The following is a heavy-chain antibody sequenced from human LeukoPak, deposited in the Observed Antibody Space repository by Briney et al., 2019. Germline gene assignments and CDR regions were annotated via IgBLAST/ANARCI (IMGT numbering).Heavy chain of an antibody. D-gene: IGHD6-19*01. CDR1: GGSISSYY. CDR3: ARDKAGTYFDS. J-gene: IGHJ4*02. V-gene: IGHV4-4*07. Sequence: PSETLSLTCTVSGGSISSYYWTWIRRPAGKGLEWIGRIYTSGSTNYNPSLKSRLTMSLDTSKNQFSLKLSSVTAADTAVYYCARDKAGTYFDSWGQGTLVTVSS. CDR2: IYTSGST.